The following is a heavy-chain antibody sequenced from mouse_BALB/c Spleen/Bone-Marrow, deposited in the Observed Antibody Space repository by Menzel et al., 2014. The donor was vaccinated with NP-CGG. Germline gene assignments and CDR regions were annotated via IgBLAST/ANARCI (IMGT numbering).Heavy chain of an antibody. J-gene: IGHJ2*01. CDR3: ARDWDEYYFDY. V-gene: IGHV1S19*01. D-gene: IGHD4-1*01. CDR2: IFLGSDNT. Sequence: LVESGPELVKPGASVKMSCKASGYSFTSYYIHWVKQRPGQGLEWIGWIFLGSDNTKYNEKFKGKATLTADTSSSTAYMHLSSLTSEDSAVYFCARDWDEYYFDYWGQGTTLTVSS. CDR1: GYSFTSYY.